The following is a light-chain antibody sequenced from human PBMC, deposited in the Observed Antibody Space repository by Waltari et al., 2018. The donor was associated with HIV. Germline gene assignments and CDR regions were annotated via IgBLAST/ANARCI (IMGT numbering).Light chain of an antibody. Sequence: QSVLTQPPSVSGAPGTRGTISSTGSSPNIGADYAGHRYQHLPVTAPKLLIYANTHRPSGFPDRFSCSKSGTSASLAITGLQAEDEAEYYCQSYDSSLSGYVVFGGGTKLTVL. CDR2: ANT. CDR1: SPNIGADYA. V-gene: IGLV1-40*01. CDR3: QSYDSSLSGYVV. J-gene: IGLJ2*01.